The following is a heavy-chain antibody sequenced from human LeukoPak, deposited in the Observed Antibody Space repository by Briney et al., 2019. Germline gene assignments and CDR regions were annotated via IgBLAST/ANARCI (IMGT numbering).Heavy chain of an antibody. CDR3: ARDPYCGGDCDWYFDL. V-gene: IGHV1-3*01. J-gene: IGHJ2*01. CDR2: INGGNGNT. CDR1: RYSFTSYA. Sequence: ASVKVSCKASRYSFTSYAIHWVRQAPGQGLEWMGWINGGNGNTGYSQNFQGRVSFTRDTSASTVYMELSSLRSEDTAVYYCARDPYCGGDCDWYFDLWGRGTLVTVSS. D-gene: IGHD2-21*02.